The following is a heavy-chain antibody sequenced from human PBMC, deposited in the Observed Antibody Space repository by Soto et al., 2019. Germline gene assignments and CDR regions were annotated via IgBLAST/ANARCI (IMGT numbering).Heavy chain of an antibody. CDR2: IYPGDSDT. J-gene: IGHJ4*01. CDR1: GYSFTTYW. D-gene: IGHD3-10*01. CDR3: ARHSTSAPKDY. V-gene: IGHV5-51*01. Sequence: GESLKISCKGSGYSFTTYWIAWVRQMPGKGLEWVGIIYPGDSDTRYSPSFEGHVAISVDKSISTAFLQWNSLKASDNAIYYCARHSTSAPKDYWGQGTLVTVSS.